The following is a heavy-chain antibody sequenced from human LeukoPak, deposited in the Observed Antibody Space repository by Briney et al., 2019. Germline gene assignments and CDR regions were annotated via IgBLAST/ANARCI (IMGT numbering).Heavy chain of an antibody. V-gene: IGHV3-23*01. Sequence: GGSLRLSCAASRFTFNSYAMRWVRQAPGKGLEWVSSISGTGDVSKYADSVKGRFTISRDNSKNTLYLQVNSLRAEETAVYYCAKAFVPYYYGMDVWGQGTTVTVS. CDR2: ISGTGDVS. D-gene: IGHD2/OR15-2a*01. CDR1: RFTFNSYA. J-gene: IGHJ6*02. CDR3: AKAFVPYYYGMDV.